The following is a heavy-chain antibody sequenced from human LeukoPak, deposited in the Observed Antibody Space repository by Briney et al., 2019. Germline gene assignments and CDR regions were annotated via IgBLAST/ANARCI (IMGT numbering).Heavy chain of an antibody. J-gene: IGHJ4*02. Sequence: PETLSLTCTVSGGSISSSSYYWSWIRQPPGKGLEWIASINYSGSTYFNPSLKSRVTISIDTSTNQFSLKLNSVTAADTAVYYCARYYIIGTFHFDYWGQGTLVTASS. V-gene: IGHV4-39*07. D-gene: IGHD1/OR15-1a*01. CDR2: INYSGST. CDR1: GGSISSSSYY. CDR3: ARYYIIGTFHFDY.